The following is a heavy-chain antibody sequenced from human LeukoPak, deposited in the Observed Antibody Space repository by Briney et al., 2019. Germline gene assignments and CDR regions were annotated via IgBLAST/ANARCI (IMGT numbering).Heavy chain of an antibody. CDR2: IYYSGRT. CDR1: GGSISSRSDH. Sequence: PSETLSLTCTVSGGSISSRSDHWGWIRQPPGKGLEWIGTIYYSGRTYYNSSLKSRVTISVDTSNNQFSLQLTSVTAADTAVYYCAPQIVVVNYAFDYWGQGTLVTVSS. V-gene: IGHV4-39*01. J-gene: IGHJ4*02. D-gene: IGHD3-22*01. CDR3: APQIVVVNYAFDY.